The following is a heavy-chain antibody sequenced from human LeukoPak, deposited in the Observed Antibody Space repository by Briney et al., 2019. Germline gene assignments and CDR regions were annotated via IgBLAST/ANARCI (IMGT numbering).Heavy chain of an antibody. V-gene: IGHV3-33*06. J-gene: IGHJ4*02. CDR3: AKELQAGWYYFDY. Sequence: GRSLRLSCAASGFTFSSYGVHWVRQAPGKGLEWVAVIWYDGSNKYYADSVKGRFTISRDNSKNTLYLQMNSLRAEGTAVYYCAKELQAGWYYFDYWGQGTLVTVSS. CDR2: IWYDGSNK. D-gene: IGHD6-19*01. CDR1: GFTFSSYG.